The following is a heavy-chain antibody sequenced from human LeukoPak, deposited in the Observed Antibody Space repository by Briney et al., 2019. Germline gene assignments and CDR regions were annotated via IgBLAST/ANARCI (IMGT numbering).Heavy chain of an antibody. D-gene: IGHD4-23*01. Sequence: GGSLRLSCAASGFTFRRYSMSWVRQAPGKGLEWVSTINWSSDYIYYADSVEGRFTISRDNAKNSMCLEMNSLRAEDTAVYFCAREGGNGDYFYYMDVWGKGTTVTVSS. CDR2: INWSSDYI. CDR1: GFTFRRYS. J-gene: IGHJ6*03. CDR3: AREGGNGDYFYYMDV. V-gene: IGHV3-21*01.